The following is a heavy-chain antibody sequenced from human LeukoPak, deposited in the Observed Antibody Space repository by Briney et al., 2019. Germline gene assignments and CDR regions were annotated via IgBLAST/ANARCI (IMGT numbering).Heavy chain of an antibody. J-gene: IGHJ4*02. Sequence: SETLSLTCTVSGGSMSSNNYYWGWIRQPPGKGLEWIGSIYYSGSTYYNPSFKSRVTISVDTSKNQFSLKLSSVTAADTAVYYCDGSGSYFDYWGQGTLVTVSS. CDR2: IYYSGST. D-gene: IGHD3-10*01. V-gene: IGHV4-39*01. CDR1: GGSMSSNNYY. CDR3: DGSGSYFDY.